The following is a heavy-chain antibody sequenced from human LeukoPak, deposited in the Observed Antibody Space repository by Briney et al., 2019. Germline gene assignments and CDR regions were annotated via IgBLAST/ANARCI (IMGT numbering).Heavy chain of an antibody. J-gene: IGHJ4*02. CDR2: ISAYNGNT. Sequence: ASVKVSCKASGYTFTSYGISWVRQAPGQGLEWMGWISAYNGNTNYAQKLQGRVTMTTDTSTSTAYMELRSLRAEDTAVYCCARDRGALLSGSLDYWGQGTLVTVSS. CDR3: ARDRGALLSGSLDY. V-gene: IGHV1-18*01. D-gene: IGHD1-26*01. CDR1: GYTFTSYG.